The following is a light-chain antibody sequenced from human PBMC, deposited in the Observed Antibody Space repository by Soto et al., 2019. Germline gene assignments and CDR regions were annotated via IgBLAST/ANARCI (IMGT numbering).Light chain of an antibody. V-gene: IGKV1-39*01. Sequence: DIPLTQSPSSLSASVVDRVTITCTASQSISSSLHWSRQKPGKYPKLLIYAASSLQSGVPSRFSGSGPGTDFTITISSLHPEDGATLSCQQTYSTPKVGQGXKV. CDR2: AAS. CDR3: QQTYSTPK. J-gene: IGKJ1*01. CDR1: QSISSS.